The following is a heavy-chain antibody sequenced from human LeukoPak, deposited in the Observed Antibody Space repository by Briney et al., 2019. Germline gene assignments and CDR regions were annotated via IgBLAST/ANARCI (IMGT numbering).Heavy chain of an antibody. Sequence: SQTLSLTCAVSGGSISSGAYSWSWIRQPPGKGLEWIGYIYYSGSTYYTPSLKSRVTISVDRSKNQFSLKLSSVTAADTAVYYCARTSGYDPVPYFDYWGQGTLVTVSS. V-gene: IGHV4-30-2*01. J-gene: IGHJ4*02. CDR1: GGSISSGAYS. CDR2: IYYSGST. CDR3: ARTSGYDPVPYFDY. D-gene: IGHD5-12*01.